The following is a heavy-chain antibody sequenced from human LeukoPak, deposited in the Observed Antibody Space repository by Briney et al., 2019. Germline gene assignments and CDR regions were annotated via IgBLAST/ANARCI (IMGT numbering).Heavy chain of an antibody. V-gene: IGHV4-4*02. Sequence: PSGTLSLTCAVSGGSISSSNWWSWVRQPPGKGLEWIGSIYHSGSTYYNPSLKSRVTISVDTSKNQFSLKLSSVTAADTAVYYCARGVLWFGELSGYYMDVWGKGTTVTVSS. CDR1: GGSISSSNW. CDR2: IYHSGST. D-gene: IGHD3-10*01. J-gene: IGHJ6*03. CDR3: ARGVLWFGELSGYYMDV.